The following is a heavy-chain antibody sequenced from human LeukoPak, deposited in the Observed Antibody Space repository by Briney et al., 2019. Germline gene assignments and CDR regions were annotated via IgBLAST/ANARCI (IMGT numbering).Heavy chain of an antibody. J-gene: IGHJ4*02. CDR3: ARHLYSSGWYSGLDY. Sequence: SETLSLTCTVSGGSIPNYYRSWIRQPPGKGLEWIGYIYYSGSTNYNPSLKSRVTISVDTSKNQFSLKLSSVTAADTAVYYCARHLYSSGWYSGLDYWGQGTLVTVSS. CDR2: IYYSGST. CDR1: GGSIPNYY. V-gene: IGHV4-59*08. D-gene: IGHD6-19*01.